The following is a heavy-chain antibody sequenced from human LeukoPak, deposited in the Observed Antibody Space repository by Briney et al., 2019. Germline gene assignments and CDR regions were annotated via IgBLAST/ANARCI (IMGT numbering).Heavy chain of an antibody. V-gene: IGHV3-48*01. CDR2: ISSSSSTI. Sequence: GGSLRLSCAAPGFTFSSYWMSWVRQAPGKGLEWVSYISSSSSTIYYADSVKGRFTISRDNAKNSLYLQMNSLRAEDTAVYYCARDRTFEKYHYDSSGYPFDYWGQGTLVAVSS. D-gene: IGHD3-22*01. J-gene: IGHJ4*02. CDR1: GFTFSSYW. CDR3: ARDRTFEKYHYDSSGYPFDY.